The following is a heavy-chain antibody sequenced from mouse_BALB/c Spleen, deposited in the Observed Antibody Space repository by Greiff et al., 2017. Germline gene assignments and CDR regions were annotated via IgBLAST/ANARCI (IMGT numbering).Heavy chain of an antibody. D-gene: IGHD2-12*01. Sequence: EVKLVESGAGLVQPGGSMKLSCVASGFTFSNYWMNWVRQSPEQGLEWVAEIRSKSNNYATHYAETVKGRFTISRDDSKSCVNLQINNLRAEDTGIYYCTGDDGAYWGQGTLVTVSA. J-gene: IGHJ3*01. V-gene: IGHV6-6*02. CDR3: TGDDGAY. CDR2: IRSKSNNYAT. CDR1: GFTFSNYW.